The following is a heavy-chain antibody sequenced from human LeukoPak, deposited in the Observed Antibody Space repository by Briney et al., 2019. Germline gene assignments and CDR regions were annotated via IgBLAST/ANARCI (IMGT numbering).Heavy chain of an antibody. J-gene: IGHJ4*02. CDR3: ARVLMVRGVLS. CDR2: INWDGGST. D-gene: IGHD3-10*01. CDR1: GPTFDDYG. Sequence: GGSLRLSCAPSGPTFDDYGVSWVRQAPGKGREWVFGINWDGGSTGYADSVKGRFTISRDNATNSLYLQMNSLRAEDTALYYCARVLMVRGVLSWGQGTLVTASS. V-gene: IGHV3-20*04.